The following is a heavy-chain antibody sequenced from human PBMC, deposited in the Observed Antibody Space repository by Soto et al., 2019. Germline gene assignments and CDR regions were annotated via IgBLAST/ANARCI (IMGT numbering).Heavy chain of an antibody. D-gene: IGHD1-26*01. Sequence: ESGGGLVQPGGSLRLSCVGSGFSFSNYAMDWVRQAPGKGLEWVSYISLSSSNIHYADSVQGRFTISRDNAKNSMYLQMNSLRAEDTAVYYCARDPSRGSYWARYIDLWGRSTLVTVSS. V-gene: IGHV3-48*01. CDR3: ARDPSRGSYWARYIDL. CDR1: GFSFSNYA. J-gene: IGHJ2*01. CDR2: ISLSSSNI.